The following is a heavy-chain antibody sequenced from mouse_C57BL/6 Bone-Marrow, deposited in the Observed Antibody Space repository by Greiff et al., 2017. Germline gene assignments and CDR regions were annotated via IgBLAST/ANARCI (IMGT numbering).Heavy chain of an antibody. CDR3: ARFGYLYYFDY. CDR1: GYTFTSYW. D-gene: IGHD2-2*01. V-gene: IGHV1-64*01. J-gene: IGHJ2*01. Sequence: LQQPGAELVKPGASVKLSCKASGYTFTSYWMHWVKQRPGQGLEWIGMIHPNSGSTNYNEKFKSKATLTVDKSSSTAYMQLSSLTSEDSAVYYCARFGYLYYFDYWGQGTTLTVSS. CDR2: IHPNSGST.